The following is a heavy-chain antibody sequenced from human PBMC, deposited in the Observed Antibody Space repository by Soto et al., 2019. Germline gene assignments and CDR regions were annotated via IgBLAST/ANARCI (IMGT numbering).Heavy chain of an antibody. CDR3: ARGGYYDSSGSRNYHYYGMNV. CDR1: GYTFTSYA. Sequence: GASVKVSCTASGYTFTSYAMHWVRQAPGQRLEWLGWISAYDDNTKYAQTLQGRVSMSTDTSTNTAYMELRSLRSDDTAMYYCARGGYYDSSGSRNYHYYGMNVWGQGTTVTVSS. V-gene: IGHV1-18*01. J-gene: IGHJ6*02. D-gene: IGHD3-22*01. CDR2: ISAYDDNT.